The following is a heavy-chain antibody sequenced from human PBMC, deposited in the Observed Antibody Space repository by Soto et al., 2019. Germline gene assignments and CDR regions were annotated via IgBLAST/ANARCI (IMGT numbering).Heavy chain of an antibody. CDR2: IFSYDEK. D-gene: IGHD3-9*01. V-gene: IGHV2-26*01. J-gene: IGHJ4*02. CDR3: ARINDILTGFDY. Sequence: QVTLKESGPVLVKPTETLTLTCTVSGFSLSNARMGVSSIRQPPGKALEWLAHIFSYDEKSYSTSLKSRLTISKDTSTSQVVLTMTNMDPVDTATYYCARINDILTGFDYWGQGTLVTVSS. CDR1: GFSLSNARMG.